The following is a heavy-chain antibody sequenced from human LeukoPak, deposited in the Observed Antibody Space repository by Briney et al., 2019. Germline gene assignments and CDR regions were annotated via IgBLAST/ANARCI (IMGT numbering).Heavy chain of an antibody. CDR2: INTNTGNP. J-gene: IGHJ5*02. V-gene: IGHV7-4-1*02. CDR1: GYIFRTYA. D-gene: IGHD5-18*01. Sequence: GASVKLSCKASGYIFRTYAMIWVRQAPGQVLEWMGWINTNTGNPTYAQGLTGRFVFSLDTSVSTAYLQISNLKPEDTAVYYCARDHGSYGYSAPTYWFDPWGQGTLVTVSS. CDR3: ARDHGSYGYSAPTYWFDP.